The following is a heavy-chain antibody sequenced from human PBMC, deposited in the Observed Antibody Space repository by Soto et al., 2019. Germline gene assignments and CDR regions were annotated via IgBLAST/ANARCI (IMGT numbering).Heavy chain of an antibody. CDR3: ANPPNLAAQFDY. CDR2: ISGSGGST. CDR1: GFTFSSYA. J-gene: IGHJ4*02. D-gene: IGHD6-13*01. Sequence: EVQLLESGGGLVQPGGSLRLSCAASGFTFSSYAMSWVRQAPGKGLEWVSAISGSGGSTYYADAVKGRFNISRDNSKNTLYLQMNSLRAEDTAVYYCANPPNLAAQFDYWGQGTLVTVSS. V-gene: IGHV3-23*01.